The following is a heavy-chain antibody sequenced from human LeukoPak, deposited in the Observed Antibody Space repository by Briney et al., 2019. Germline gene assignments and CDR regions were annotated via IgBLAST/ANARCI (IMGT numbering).Heavy chain of an antibody. CDR2: IYHSGST. CDR1: GGSISTYY. V-gene: IGHV4-59*01. J-gene: IGHJ4*02. D-gene: IGHD5-12*01. Sequence: PSETLSLTCTLSGGSISTYYWSWIRQPPGKGLEWIGYIYHSGSTDYNPSLKSRVTISVDTSKNQFSLKLSSVTAADTAVYYCARGGGYASPIGYWGQGALVTVSS. CDR3: ARGGGYASPIGY.